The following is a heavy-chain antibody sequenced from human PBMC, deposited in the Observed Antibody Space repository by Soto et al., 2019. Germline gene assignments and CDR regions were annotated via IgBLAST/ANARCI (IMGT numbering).Heavy chain of an antibody. CDR3: ASDLAGDYVRTFNGFD. V-gene: IGHV1-69*13. CDR1: GGHFSISS. CDR2: IIPILGTA. D-gene: IGHD4-17*01. J-gene: IGHJ5*01. Sequence: SRNSCYDASGGHFSISSIAWMQQAPGQGLEWMGGIIPILGTANYAQKFQGRVTITADESTRTAYMELSSLRSEDTAAYFCASDLAGDYVRTFNGFD.